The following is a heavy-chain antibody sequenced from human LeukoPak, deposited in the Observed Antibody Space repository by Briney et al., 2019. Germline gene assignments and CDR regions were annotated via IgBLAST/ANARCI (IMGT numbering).Heavy chain of an antibody. Sequence: SETLSLTCTASGGSISSYYWSWIRQPAGKGLEWIGRIYTSGSTNYNPSLKSRVTMSVDTSKNQFSLNLRSLTAADTAVYYCAREMVRDAFDIWGQGTMVTVSS. D-gene: IGHD2-8*01. CDR2: IYTSGST. J-gene: IGHJ3*02. V-gene: IGHV4-4*07. CDR3: AREMVRDAFDI. CDR1: GGSISSYY.